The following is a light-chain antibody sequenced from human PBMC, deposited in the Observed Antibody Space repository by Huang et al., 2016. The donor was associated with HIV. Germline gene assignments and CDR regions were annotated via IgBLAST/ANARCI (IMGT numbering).Light chain of an antibody. CDR1: QYINNF. CDR3: QQYYSYRT. Sequence: AIRMTQSPSSLSASTGDRVNITCRASQYINNFLAWYQQKPGKAPNLLIYAACILETGVPTRFSCSGSGAEFNLSISCLQSEDFATYYCQQYYSYRTFGQGTQVEIK. V-gene: IGKV1-8*01. J-gene: IGKJ1*01. CDR2: AAC.